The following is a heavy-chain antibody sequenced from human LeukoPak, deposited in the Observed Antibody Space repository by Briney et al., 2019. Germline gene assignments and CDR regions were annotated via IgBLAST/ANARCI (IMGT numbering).Heavy chain of an antibody. CDR2: TYYRSKWYN. J-gene: IGHJ4*02. CDR3: ARSGVIDMVPFDH. CDR1: GDRVSSNSAA. Sequence: SQTLSLTGAISGDRVSSNSAAWNWIRQSPSRGLEWLGRTYYRSKWYNDYAVSVKSRTTINPDTSKNQFSLQLNSVTPEDTAVYYCARSGVIDMVPFDHWGQGTLVTVSS. D-gene: IGHD2-21*01. V-gene: IGHV6-1*01.